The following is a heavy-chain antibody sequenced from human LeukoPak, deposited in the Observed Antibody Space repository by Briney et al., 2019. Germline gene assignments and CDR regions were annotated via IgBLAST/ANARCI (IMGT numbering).Heavy chain of an antibody. V-gene: IGHV1-69*13. CDR3: ARDVGYCSGGSCYSP. J-gene: IGHJ5*02. D-gene: IGHD2-15*01. Sequence: SVKVSCKASGYTFTSYAISWVRQAPGQGLEWMGGIIPIFGTANYAQKFQGRVTITADESTSTAYMELSSLRSEDTAVYYCARDVGYCSGGSCYSPWGQGTLVTVSS. CDR2: IIPIFGTA. CDR1: GYTFTSYA.